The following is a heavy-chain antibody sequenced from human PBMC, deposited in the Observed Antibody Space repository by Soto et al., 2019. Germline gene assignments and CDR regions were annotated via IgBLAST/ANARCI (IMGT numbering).Heavy chain of an antibody. D-gene: IGHD3-3*01. CDR3: SRGFLRYYDFWSGPWGNYYGMDV. CDR1: GGSFSGYY. Sequence: PSETLSLTCAVDGGSFSGYYWSWIRKPQEKGLEWIGEINHSGSTNYNPSLKSRVTISVDTSTNQFSLKLSSVTAAHTAVYSCSRGFLRYYDFWSGPWGNYYGMDVWGQGPTVTVSS. J-gene: IGHJ6*02. V-gene: IGHV4-34*01. CDR2: INHSGST.